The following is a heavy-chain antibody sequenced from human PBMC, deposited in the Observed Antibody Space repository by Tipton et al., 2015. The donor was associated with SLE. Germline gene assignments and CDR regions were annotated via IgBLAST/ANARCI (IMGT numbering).Heavy chain of an antibody. CDR2: ISSSGSTI. CDR1: GFTFSDYY. J-gene: IGHJ6*02. D-gene: IGHD3-10*01. Sequence: SLRLSCAASGFTFSDYYMSWIRQAPGKGLEWVSYISSSGSTIYYADSVKGRFTISRDNAKNSLYLQMNSLRAEDTAVYYCARDRRYYYGSGSYDYYYYYGMDVWGQGTTVTVSS. V-gene: IGHV3-11*04. CDR3: ARDRRYYYGSGSYDYYYYYGMDV.